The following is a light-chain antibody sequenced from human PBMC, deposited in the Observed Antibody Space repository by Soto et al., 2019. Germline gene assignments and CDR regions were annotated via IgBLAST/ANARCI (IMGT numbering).Light chain of an antibody. CDR3: QQYGSPGT. J-gene: IGKJ3*01. CDR2: GAS. CDR1: QSVSTSY. V-gene: IGKV3-20*01. Sequence: EIVLTQSPGTLSLSPGERATLSCRASQSVSTSYVAWYQQKPGQAPRVLIYGASSRATGIPDRFSGSGSGTDFTLTISRLEPEDFAVYYCQQYGSPGTFGPGTKVDIK.